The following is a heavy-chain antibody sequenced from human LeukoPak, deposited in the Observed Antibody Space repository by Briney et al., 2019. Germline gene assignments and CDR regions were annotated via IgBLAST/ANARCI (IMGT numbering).Heavy chain of an antibody. CDR2: ISSGGRTM. D-gene: IGHD6-19*01. V-gene: IGHV3-11*04. Sequence: GGSLRLSCAASGFTFSDYYMTWIRQAPGKGLERISYISSGGRTMYYTDSVKGRFTISRDNAKNSLYLQMNSLRAEDTAVYYCARFLAVAGTGLRYFDLWGRGTLVTVSS. CDR3: ARFLAVAGTGLRYFDL. J-gene: IGHJ2*01. CDR1: GFTFSDYY.